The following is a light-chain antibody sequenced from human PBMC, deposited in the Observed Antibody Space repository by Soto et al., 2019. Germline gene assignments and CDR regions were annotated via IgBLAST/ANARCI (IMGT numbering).Light chain of an antibody. Sequence: DIQMTQSPSSLSASVGDRVIITCRTSQSISNYLNWYQHKPGKAPKVLISAASSLQSGVPSRFSGSGSGTEFTLTISSLQPEDFATYYCLQHNNYPRTFGQGTKVDIK. CDR2: AAS. CDR1: QSISNY. CDR3: LQHNNYPRT. J-gene: IGKJ1*01. V-gene: IGKV1-17*01.